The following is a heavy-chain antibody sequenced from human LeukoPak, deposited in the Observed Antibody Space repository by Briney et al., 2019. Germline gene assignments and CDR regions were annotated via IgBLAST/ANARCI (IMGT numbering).Heavy chain of an antibody. V-gene: IGHV1-69*02. J-gene: IGHJ5*02. CDR3: ARVGRGYSDRWWFDP. CDR2: IIPILGIA. D-gene: IGHD5-18*01. CDR1: GGTFSSYT. Sequence: SVKVPCKASGGTFSSYTISWVRQAPGQGLESMGRIIPILGIANYAQKFQGRVTITADKSTSTAYMELSSLRSEDTAVYYCARVGRGYSDRWWFDPWGQGTLVTVSS.